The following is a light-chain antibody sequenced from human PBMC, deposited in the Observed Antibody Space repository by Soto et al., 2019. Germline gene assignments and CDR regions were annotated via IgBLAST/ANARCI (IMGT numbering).Light chain of an antibody. CDR2: DAS. J-gene: IGKJ5*01. V-gene: IGKV1-33*01. CDR1: QTIITY. Sequence: DIQMTQSKSSLSASVGDRVTITCRASQTIITYSIWYQQKPGKVPKLLIYDASDLETGVPSRFSGSGSGTGFTFTISSLQPEDFATYYCQQYESLPLTFGQRRRLEVK. CDR3: QQYESLPLT.